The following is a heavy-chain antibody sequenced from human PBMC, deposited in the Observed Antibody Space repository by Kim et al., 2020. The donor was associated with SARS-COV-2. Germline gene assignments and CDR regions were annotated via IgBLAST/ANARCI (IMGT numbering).Heavy chain of an antibody. J-gene: IGHJ5*01. D-gene: IGHD1-1*01. V-gene: IGHV4-39*01. CDR2: SP. Sequence: SPSYHPSLKSRLTISVDTSKSQFSLKLSSVTGAGTAVYYCARHHTGTVDSCGQGTLVTVSS. CDR3: ARHHTGTVDS.